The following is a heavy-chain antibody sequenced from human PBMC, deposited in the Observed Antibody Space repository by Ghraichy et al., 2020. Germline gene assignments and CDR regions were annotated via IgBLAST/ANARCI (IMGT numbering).Heavy chain of an antibody. CDR2: TSYDGNIK. CDR3: AKYPLFGEHPDS. CDR1: GFAFNNYG. J-gene: IGHJ4*02. D-gene: IGHD4-17*01. V-gene: IGHV3-30*18. Sequence: GGSLRLSCAGFGFAFNNYGMHWVRQAPGKGLEWVALTSYDGNIKHYADSVKGRFTISRDNSKNTLYLQMSSLRAEDTAVYYCAKYPLFGEHPDSWGQGTLVTVSS.